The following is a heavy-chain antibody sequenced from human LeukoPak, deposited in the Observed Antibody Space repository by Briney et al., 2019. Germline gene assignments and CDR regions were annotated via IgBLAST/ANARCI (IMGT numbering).Heavy chain of an antibody. V-gene: IGHV3-74*01. CDR2: IKGDGSST. D-gene: IGHD5-18*01. Sequence: GGSLRLSCAASGFTVSSNYMSWVRQAPGKGLVWVSRIKGDGSSTSYADSVKGRFTISRDNAKNTLYLQMNSLRAEDTAVYYCARDGYSFGHDFDYWGQGTLVTVSS. J-gene: IGHJ4*02. CDR1: GFTVSSNY. CDR3: ARDGYSFGHDFDY.